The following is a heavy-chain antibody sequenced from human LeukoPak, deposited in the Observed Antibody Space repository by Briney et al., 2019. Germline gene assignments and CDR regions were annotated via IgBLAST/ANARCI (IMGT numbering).Heavy chain of an antibody. CDR1: GGSISSYY. V-gene: IGHV4-59*12. CDR2: IYYSGST. J-gene: IGHJ4*02. CDR3: ARDTACFDY. Sequence: SETLSLTCTVSGGSISSYYWSWIRQPPGKGLEWIGYIYYSGSTNYNPSLKSRVTISVDTSKNQFSLKLSSVTAADTAVYYCARDTACFDYWGQGTLVTVSS. D-gene: IGHD5-18*01.